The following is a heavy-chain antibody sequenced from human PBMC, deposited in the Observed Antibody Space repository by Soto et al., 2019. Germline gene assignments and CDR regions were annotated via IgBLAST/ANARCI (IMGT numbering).Heavy chain of an antibody. J-gene: IGHJ6*02. D-gene: IGHD2-8*01. CDR2: ITSDSSTI. V-gene: IGHV3-48*02. CDR1: GFPFGAIT. CDR3: ARVGRGVYGMDV. Sequence: EVQLVESGGGLVQPGGPRNLPGPAPGFPFGAITIIWARQAPGKGLEWFSYITSDSSTISYADSVKGRFTVSRDNAKNSLYLQMNSLRDEDTAVYYCARVGRGVYGMDVWGQGTSVTVSS.